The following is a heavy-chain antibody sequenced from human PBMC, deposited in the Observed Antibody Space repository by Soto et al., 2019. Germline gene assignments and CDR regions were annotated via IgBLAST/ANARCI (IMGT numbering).Heavy chain of an antibody. J-gene: IGHJ6*02. CDR2: IDPIDSYT. CDR3: ARRAHMSRRGETFSYYYYGMDV. Sequence: GESLKISCKGSGYSFTSYWIAWVRQMPGKGLEWMGRIDPIDSYTNYSPSFQGHVTISADKSISTAYLQWSSLKASDTAMYYCARRAHMSRRGETFSYYYYGMDVWGQGTTVTVSS. CDR1: GYSFTSYW. V-gene: IGHV5-10-1*01. D-gene: IGHD3-16*01.